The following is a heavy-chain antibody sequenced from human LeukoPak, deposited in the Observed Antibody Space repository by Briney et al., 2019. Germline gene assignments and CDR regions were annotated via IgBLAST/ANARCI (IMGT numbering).Heavy chain of an antibody. J-gene: IGHJ4*02. CDR3: ARESGWSGLTGGYYFDY. Sequence: SETLSLTCTVSGGSISTYYWSWIRQPPGKGLEWIGYIYYSGSTNYNPSLKSRVTISVDTSKNQFSLKLSSVTAADTAVYYCARESGWSGLTGGYYFDYWGQGTLVTVSS. CDR2: IYYSGST. V-gene: IGHV4-59*12. D-gene: IGHD3-3*01. CDR1: GGSISTYY.